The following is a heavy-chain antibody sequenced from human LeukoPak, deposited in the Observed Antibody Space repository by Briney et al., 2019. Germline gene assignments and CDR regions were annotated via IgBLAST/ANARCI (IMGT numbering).Heavy chain of an antibody. D-gene: IGHD1-26*01. CDR3: ARPSLLYSGSYYY. Sequence: GSLRLSCAASGFTFSSYAMHWVRQAPGKGLEYVSAISSNGGSTYYANSVKGRFTISRDNSKNTLYLQMGSPRAEDMAVYYCARPSLLYSGSYYYWGQGTLVTVSS. J-gene: IGHJ4*02. CDR2: ISSNGGST. CDR1: GFTFSSYA. V-gene: IGHV3-64*01.